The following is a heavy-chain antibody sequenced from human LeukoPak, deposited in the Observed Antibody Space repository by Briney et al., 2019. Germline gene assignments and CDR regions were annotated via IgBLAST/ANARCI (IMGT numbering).Heavy chain of an antibody. V-gene: IGHV3-74*01. CDR3: AKRGIVGGDIDY. J-gene: IGHJ4*02. Sequence: GGSLRLSCSASGFIFTTYWMHWVREAPGKGLVWVARINSDGSDTYYADSVKGRFTISRDNSNNTLYLQMNSLRAEDTAVYYCAKRGIVGGDIDYWGQGTLVTVSS. D-gene: IGHD1-26*01. CDR2: INSDGSDT. CDR1: GFIFTTYW.